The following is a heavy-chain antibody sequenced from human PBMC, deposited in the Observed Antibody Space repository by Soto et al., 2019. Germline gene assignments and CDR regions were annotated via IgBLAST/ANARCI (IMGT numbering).Heavy chain of an antibody. CDR1: GGSISSGDYY. D-gene: IGHD3-10*01. CDR3: ARVVVTMVRGVIANYYYYYGMDV. Sequence: QVQLQESGPGLVKPSQTLSLTCTVSGGSISSGDYYWSWIRQPPGKGLEWIGYIYYSGSTYYNPSLKRRVTISVDTSKNQFSLKLSSVTAADTAVYYCARVVVTMVRGVIANYYYYYGMDVWGQGTTVTVSS. CDR2: IYYSGST. V-gene: IGHV4-30-4*01. J-gene: IGHJ6*02.